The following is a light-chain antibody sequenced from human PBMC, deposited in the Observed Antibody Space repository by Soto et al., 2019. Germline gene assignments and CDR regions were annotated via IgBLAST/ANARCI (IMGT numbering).Light chain of an antibody. CDR2: GAS. CDR1: QGVSSD. J-gene: IGKJ4*01. CDR3: QQYNNWPLT. V-gene: IGKV3D-15*01. Sequence: IVMTQSPATLSVSPGERATLSCRASQGVSSDLAWYQQRPGQAPRLLIFGASTRATGIPATFSGSGSGTEFTLTISSLQSADFAVYYCQQYNNWPLTFCGGTKVDIK.